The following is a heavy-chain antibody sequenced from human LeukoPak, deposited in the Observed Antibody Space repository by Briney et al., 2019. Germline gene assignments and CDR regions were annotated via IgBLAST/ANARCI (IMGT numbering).Heavy chain of an antibody. CDR3: ARHGGNYYDSSGYYYGY. J-gene: IGHJ4*02. CDR1: GYSLTSYW. D-gene: IGHD3-22*01. V-gene: IGHV5-51*01. CDR2: IYPGDSDT. Sequence: GESLKISCKGSGYSLTSYWIGWVRQMPGKGLEWMGIIYPGDSDTRYSPSFQGQVTISADKSISTAYPQWSSLKASDTAMYYCARHGGNYYDSSGYYYGYWGQGTLVTVSS.